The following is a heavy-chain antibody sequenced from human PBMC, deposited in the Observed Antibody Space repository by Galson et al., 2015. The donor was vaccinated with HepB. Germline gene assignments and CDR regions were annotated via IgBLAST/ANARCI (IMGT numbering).Heavy chain of an antibody. Sequence: SLRLSCAASGFTFSSYAMSWVRQAPGKGLEWVSAISGSGGSTYYADSVKGRFTISRDNSKNTLYLQMNSLRAEDTAVYYCAKRGGPKTLSNSDYYYMDVWGKGTTVTVSS. CDR2: ISGSGGST. J-gene: IGHJ6*03. V-gene: IGHV3-23*01. D-gene: IGHD4-23*01. CDR3: AKRGGPKTLSNSDYYYMDV. CDR1: GFTFSSYA.